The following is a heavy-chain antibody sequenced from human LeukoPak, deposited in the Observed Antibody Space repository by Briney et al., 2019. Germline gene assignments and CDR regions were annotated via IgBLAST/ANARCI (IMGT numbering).Heavy chain of an antibody. CDR2: IYHSGST. J-gene: IGHJ4*02. Sequence: SETLSLTCSVSGYSISSASHWGWIRQPPGKGLEWIGSIYHSGSTHYNPSLKSRVTISVDTSKNQFSLKLSSVTAADTAVYYCVRMLYANTVDHHFEYWGQGTLVTVSS. CDR1: GYSISSASH. D-gene: IGHD2-8*01. CDR3: VRMLYANTVDHHFEY. V-gene: IGHV4-38-2*02.